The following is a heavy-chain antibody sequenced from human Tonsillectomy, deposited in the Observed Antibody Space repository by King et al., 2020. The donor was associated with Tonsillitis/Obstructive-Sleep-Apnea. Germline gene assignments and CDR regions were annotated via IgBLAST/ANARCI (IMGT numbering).Heavy chain of an antibody. J-gene: IGHJ3*02. V-gene: IGHV1-46*01. D-gene: IGHD3-10*01. CDR2: INPSGGST. CDR1: GYTFTNYY. CDR3: ASGVYGSGINDAFDI. Sequence: HVQLVESGAEVKKPGASATVSCKASGYTFTNYYIHWVRQAPGQGLEWMGIINPSGGSTSYAQKFQGRVTMTRDTSTSTVYMELSSLRSEDTAVYCCASGVYGSGINDAFDIWGQGTMVTVSS.